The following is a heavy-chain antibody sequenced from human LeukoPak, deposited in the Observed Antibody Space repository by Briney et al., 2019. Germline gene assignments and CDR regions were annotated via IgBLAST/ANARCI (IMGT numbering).Heavy chain of an antibody. J-gene: IGHJ4*02. CDR2: IYYSGST. CDR1: GGSISSSSYY. Sequence: SETLSLTCTVSGGSISSSSYYWGWIRQPPGKGLEWIGSIYYSGSTYYNPSLKSRVTISVDTSKNQFSLKLSSVTAADTAVYYCARGSAGSIYYYGSPPRDYWGQGTLVTVSS. D-gene: IGHD3-10*01. V-gene: IGHV4-39*01. CDR3: ARGSAGSIYYYGSPPRDY.